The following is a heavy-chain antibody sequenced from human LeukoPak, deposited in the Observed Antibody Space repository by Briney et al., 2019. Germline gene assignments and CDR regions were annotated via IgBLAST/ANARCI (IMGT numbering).Heavy chain of an antibody. CDR3: ARASYYYGSGSFLLYDY. CDR1: GYTFTSYG. J-gene: IGHJ4*02. Sequence: ASVKVSCKASGYTFTSYGISWVRQAPGQGLEWMGWISAYNGNTNYAQKLQGRVTMTTDTSTSTAYMELSSLRSEDTAVYYCARASYYYGSGSFLLYDYWGQGTLVTVSS. V-gene: IGHV1-18*01. D-gene: IGHD3-10*01. CDR2: ISAYNGNT.